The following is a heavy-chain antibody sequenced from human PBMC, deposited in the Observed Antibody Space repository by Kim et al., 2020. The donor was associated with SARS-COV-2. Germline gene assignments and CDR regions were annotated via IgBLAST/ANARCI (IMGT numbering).Heavy chain of an antibody. Sequence: SQTLSLTCAISGDSVSSNSAAWNWIRQSPSRGLEWLGRTYYRSKWYNDYAVSVKSRITINPDTSKNQFSLQLNSVTPEDTAVYYCARGPDTAMADVKRGAFDIWGQGTMVTVSS. J-gene: IGHJ3*02. V-gene: IGHV6-1*01. CDR3: ARGPDTAMADVKRGAFDI. CDR1: GDSVSSNSAA. D-gene: IGHD5-18*01. CDR2: TYYRSKWYN.